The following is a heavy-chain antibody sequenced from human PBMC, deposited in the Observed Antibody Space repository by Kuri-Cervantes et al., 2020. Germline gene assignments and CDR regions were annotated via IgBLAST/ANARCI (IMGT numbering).Heavy chain of an antibody. CDR1: GGSIRSYY. Sequence: SESLSLTCTVSGGSIRSYYWGWIRQPQGKGLEWIGYIYYSGSTNYNPSLKSRVNISVDTSKNQFSLKLSSVTAADTALYYCARVADGYYNGYYFDFWGQGTLVTVSS. CDR3: ARVADGYYNGYYFDF. CDR2: IYYSGST. J-gene: IGHJ4*02. V-gene: IGHV4-59*12. D-gene: IGHD5-24*01.